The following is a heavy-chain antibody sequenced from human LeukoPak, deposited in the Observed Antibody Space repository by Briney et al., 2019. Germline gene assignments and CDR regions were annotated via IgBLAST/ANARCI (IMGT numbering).Heavy chain of an antibody. Sequence: ASVKVSCKASGYTFTSYGISWVRQAPGQGLEWMGWISAYNGNTNYAQKLQGRVTMTTDTSTSTAYMELRSLRSDDTAVYYSARVPSRMLYIFGYSYGPDYYYYYGMDVWGQGTTVTVSS. D-gene: IGHD5-18*01. CDR3: ARVPSRMLYIFGYSYGPDYYYYYGMDV. CDR2: ISAYNGNT. V-gene: IGHV1-18*01. J-gene: IGHJ6*02. CDR1: GYTFTSYG.